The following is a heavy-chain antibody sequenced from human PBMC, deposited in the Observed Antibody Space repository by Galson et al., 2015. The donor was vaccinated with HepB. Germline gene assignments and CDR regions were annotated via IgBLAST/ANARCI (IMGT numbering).Heavy chain of an antibody. CDR2: IYYSGST. CDR1: GGSVSSGSYY. Sequence: LSLTCTVSGGSVSSGSYYWSWIRQPPGKGLEWIGYIYYSGSTNYNPSLKSRVTISVDTSKNQFSLKLSSVTAADTAVYYCARELYDFWSGCRHSFDYWGQGTLVTVSS. CDR3: ARELYDFWSGCRHSFDY. D-gene: IGHD3-3*01. V-gene: IGHV4-61*01. J-gene: IGHJ4*02.